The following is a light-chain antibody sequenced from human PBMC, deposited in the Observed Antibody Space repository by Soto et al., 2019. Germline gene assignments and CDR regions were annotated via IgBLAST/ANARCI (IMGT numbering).Light chain of an antibody. CDR1: QDIKNY. Sequence: DIQMTQSPSSLSASVGDRVTITCQASQDIKNYLNWYQQKPGKAPNLLIYDASNLKTGVPSRFSGSGSGTHFTSTISSLQTEDIATYYCQHYEHLPPLSFGGGTKVEIK. V-gene: IGKV1-33*01. CDR2: DAS. J-gene: IGKJ4*01. CDR3: QHYEHLPPLS.